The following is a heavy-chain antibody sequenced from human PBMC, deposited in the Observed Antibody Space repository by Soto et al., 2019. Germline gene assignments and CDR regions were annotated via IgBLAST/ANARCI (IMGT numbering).Heavy chain of an antibody. Sequence: SETLYLTCAVSGGSISSGGYSWSWIRQPPGKGLEWIGYIYHSGSTYYNPSLKSRVTISVDRSKNQFSLKLSSVTAADTAVYYCAGVTTAFDYWGQGTLVTVSS. CDR2: IYHSGST. V-gene: IGHV4-30-2*01. J-gene: IGHJ4*02. CDR3: AGVTTAFDY. D-gene: IGHD4-17*01. CDR1: GGSISSGGYS.